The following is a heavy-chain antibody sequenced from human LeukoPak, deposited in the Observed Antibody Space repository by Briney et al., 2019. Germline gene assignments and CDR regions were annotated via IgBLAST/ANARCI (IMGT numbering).Heavy chain of an antibody. CDR1: GGSFSGYY. Sequence: SETLSLTCAVYGGSFSGYYWSWIRQPPGKGLEWIGEINHSGSTNYNPSLKSRVTISVDTSKNQFSLKLSSVTAADTAVYYCARHRVRLRNRTLDYWGQGTLVTVSS. J-gene: IGHJ4*02. V-gene: IGHV4-34*01. D-gene: IGHD4-17*01. CDR2: INHSGST. CDR3: ARHRVRLRNRTLDY.